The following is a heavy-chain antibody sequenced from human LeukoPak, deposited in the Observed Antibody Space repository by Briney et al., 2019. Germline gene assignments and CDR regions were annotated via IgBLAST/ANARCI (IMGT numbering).Heavy chain of an antibody. CDR2: INGDGSST. Sequence: PGGSLRLSCAASGFTFSSYWMHWVRQAPGKGLVWASRINGDGSSTSYADSVKGRFTSSRDNAKNTLYLQMNSLRAEDAAVYYCARIGDGDSRGYYYWGQGTLVTVSS. D-gene: IGHD3-22*01. CDR1: GFTFSSYW. V-gene: IGHV3-74*01. J-gene: IGHJ4*02. CDR3: ARIGDGDSRGYYY.